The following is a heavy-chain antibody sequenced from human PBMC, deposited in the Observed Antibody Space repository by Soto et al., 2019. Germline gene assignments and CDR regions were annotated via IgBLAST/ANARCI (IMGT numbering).Heavy chain of an antibody. CDR3: AREDSIIIPAVSDF. Sequence: GGSLRLSCVVSGFTFNNYGINWVRQAPGKGLQWVSSVSKSGYTYYSDSVKGRFTISRDNAKNSVSLQMNNLRAEDTAVYYCAREDSIIIPAVSDFWGQGTLVTVSS. CDR2: VSKSGYT. V-gene: IGHV3-21*01. CDR1: GFTFNNYG. D-gene: IGHD2-2*01. J-gene: IGHJ4*02.